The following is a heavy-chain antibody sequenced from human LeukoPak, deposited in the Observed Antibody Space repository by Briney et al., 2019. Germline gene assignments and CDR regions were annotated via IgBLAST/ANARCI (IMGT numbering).Heavy chain of an antibody. CDR1: GGTFSSYA. Sequence: SVKVPCKASGGTFSSYAISWVRQAPGQGLEWMGRIIPILGIANYAQKFQGRVTITADKSTSTAYMELSSLRSEDTAVYYCASRVGGNSGLDAFDIWGQGTMVTVSS. CDR3: ASRVGGNSGLDAFDI. J-gene: IGHJ3*02. CDR2: IIPILGIA. V-gene: IGHV1-69*04. D-gene: IGHD4-23*01.